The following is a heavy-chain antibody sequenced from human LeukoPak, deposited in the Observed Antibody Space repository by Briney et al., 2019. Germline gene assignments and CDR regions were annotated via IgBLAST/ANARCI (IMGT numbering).Heavy chain of an antibody. CDR3: ARVLSSSWAWFDGGFVD. CDR2: IDASGTNI. CDR1: GFIFSSYT. Sequence: PGGSLRLSCAASGFIFSSYTMNWVRQAPGKGLEWVSVIDASGTNIESADSVKGRFTISRDNSKKILYLEMNRLRVEDTAVFYCARVLSSSWAWFDGGFVDWGQGTLVTVSS. D-gene: IGHD6-13*01. J-gene: IGHJ4*02. V-gene: IGHV3-23*05.